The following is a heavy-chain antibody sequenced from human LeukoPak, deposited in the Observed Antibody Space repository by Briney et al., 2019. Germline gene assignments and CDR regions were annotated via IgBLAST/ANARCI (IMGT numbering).Heavy chain of an antibody. Sequence: GGSLRLSCAASGFTFSSYSMNWVRQAPGKGLEWVSSISSSSSYIYYADSVKGRFTISRDNAKNSLYLQMNSLRAEDTAVYYCARDCGSTSCYPYWGQGTLVTVSS. CDR2: ISSSSSYI. V-gene: IGHV3-21*01. CDR3: ARDCGSTSCYPY. J-gene: IGHJ4*02. CDR1: GFTFSSYS. D-gene: IGHD2-2*01.